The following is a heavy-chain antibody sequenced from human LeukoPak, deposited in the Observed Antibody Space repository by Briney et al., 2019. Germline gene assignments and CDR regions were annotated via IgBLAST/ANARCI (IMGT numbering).Heavy chain of an antibody. V-gene: IGHV4-59*01. J-gene: IGHJ4*02. Sequence: SETLSLTCTVSGGSIYNYYWNWIRQPPGKGLEWIGSIYSSGSTNYNPSLKSRVTISVDTSKNQFSLKLSSVTAADTAVYYCARERTHCSSTSCSPHLGYWGQGTLVTVSS. CDR1: GGSIYNYY. D-gene: IGHD2-2*01. CDR3: ARERTHCSSTSCSPHLGY. CDR2: IYSSGST.